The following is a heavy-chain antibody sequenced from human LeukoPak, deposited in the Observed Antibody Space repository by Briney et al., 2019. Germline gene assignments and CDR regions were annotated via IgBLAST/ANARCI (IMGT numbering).Heavy chain of an antibody. CDR2: INTNTGNP. D-gene: IGHD3-10*01. J-gene: IGHJ3*02. Sequence: ASVKVSCKASGYTFNDYFMHWVRQAPGQGLEWMGWINTNTGNPTYAQGFTGRFVFSLDTSVSTAYLQISSLKAEDTAVYYCARGMVRVRGVILIWGQGTMVTVSS. CDR3: ARGMVRVRGVILI. CDR1: GYTFNDYF. V-gene: IGHV7-4-1*02.